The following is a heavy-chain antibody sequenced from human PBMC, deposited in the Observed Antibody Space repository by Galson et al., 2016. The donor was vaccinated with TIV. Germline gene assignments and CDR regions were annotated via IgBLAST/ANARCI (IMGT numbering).Heavy chain of an antibody. CDR3: ARGLTSSSWSRCYFDN. J-gene: IGHJ4*02. D-gene: IGHD6-13*01. Sequence: LSLTCPVSDDSFSTNSYYWTWIRQPAGKGLEWIGYISTTGTTNYNPSLKSRVAISMDTSKSQFSLKFSSVTAADTALYFCARGLTSSSWSRCYFDNWGQGKLVTVSS. CDR2: ISTTGTT. CDR1: DDSFSTNSYY. V-gene: IGHV4-61*09.